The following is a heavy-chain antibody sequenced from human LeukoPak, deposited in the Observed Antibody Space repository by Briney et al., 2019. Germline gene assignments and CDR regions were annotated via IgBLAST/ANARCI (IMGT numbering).Heavy chain of an antibody. J-gene: IGHJ4*02. CDR3: VKITSVTGGDC. V-gene: IGHV3-64D*09. CDR1: GFTFSAYD. D-gene: IGHD1-1*01. CDR2: ISNNGGSS. Sequence: PGRSLRLSCSASGFTFSAYDMYWVRQAPGKGLEYVSGISNNGGSSFYADSVKGRFTISRDNSKNTLYLQMSSLRAEDTAVYYCVKITSVTGGDCWGQGTRLTVSS.